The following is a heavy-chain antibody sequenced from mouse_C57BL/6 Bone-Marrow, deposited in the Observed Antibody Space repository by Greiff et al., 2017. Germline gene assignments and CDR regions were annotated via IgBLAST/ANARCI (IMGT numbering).Heavy chain of an antibody. Sequence: EVKLMESGGGLVQPKGSLKLSCAASGFSFTTYAMNWVRQAPGQGLEWVARIRSKSNNYATYYADSVKDRFTISRDDSESMLYLQMNNLKTEDTAMYYCVRQDYDGSLDLAMDYWGQGTSVTVSS. D-gene: IGHD2-4*01. CDR2: IRSKSNNYAT. CDR1: GFSFTTYA. V-gene: IGHV10-1*01. CDR3: VRQDYDGSLDLAMDY. J-gene: IGHJ4*01.